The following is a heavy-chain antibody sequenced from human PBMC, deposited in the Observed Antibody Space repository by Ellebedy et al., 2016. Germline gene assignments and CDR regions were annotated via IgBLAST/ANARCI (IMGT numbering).Heavy chain of an antibody. V-gene: IGHV4-34*01. Sequence: SETLSLTCAVYGGSFSGYYRSWIRQAPGKGLEWIGEINHSGSTNYNPSLKSRVTISLDTSKNQFSLKLSSVTAADTAVYYCARGYGSGSYYGYWGQGTLVTVSS. CDR2: INHSGST. D-gene: IGHD3-10*01. J-gene: IGHJ4*02. CDR3: ARGYGSGSYYGY. CDR1: GGSFSGYY.